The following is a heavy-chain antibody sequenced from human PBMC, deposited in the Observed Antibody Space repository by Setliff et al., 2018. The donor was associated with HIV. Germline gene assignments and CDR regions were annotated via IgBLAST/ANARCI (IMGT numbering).Heavy chain of an antibody. CDR1: GYSFTSYL. J-gene: IGHJ5*02. V-gene: IGHV5-51*01. CDR2: IHPRDSDT. CDR3: VRHVSSSAVFDP. D-gene: IGHD3-10*01. Sequence: PGESLKISCKGSGYSFTSYLIAWVRQTPGKGLEWMGNIHPRDSDTRYSPSFQGQVTLSVDKSISTAYLQWSSLKASDTAMYYCVRHVSSSAVFDPRGQGTLVTVSS.